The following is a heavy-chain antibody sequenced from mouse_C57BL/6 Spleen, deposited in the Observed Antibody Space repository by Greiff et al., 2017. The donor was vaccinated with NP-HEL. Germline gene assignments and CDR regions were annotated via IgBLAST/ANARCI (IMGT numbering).Heavy chain of an antibody. Sequence: VQLQQSGPELVKPGASVKISCKASGYAFSSSWMNWVKQRPGKGLEWIGRIYPGDGDTNYNGKFKGKATLTADKSSSTAYMQLSSLTSEDSAVYFCAYYSNSYWYFDVWGTGTTVTVSS. D-gene: IGHD2-5*01. CDR3: AYYSNSYWYFDV. CDR1: GYAFSSSW. CDR2: IYPGDGDT. V-gene: IGHV1-82*01. J-gene: IGHJ1*03.